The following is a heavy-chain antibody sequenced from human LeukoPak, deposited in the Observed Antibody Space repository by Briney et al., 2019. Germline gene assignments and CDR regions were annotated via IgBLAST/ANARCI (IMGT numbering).Heavy chain of an antibody. CDR1: GFTFSSYW. V-gene: IGHV3-7*01. CDR3: ARDRTGSDRGVPES. Sequence: GGSLRLSCVVSGFTFSSYWMTWVRQAPGKGLEWVANIKQDGSEKYCVDSVKGRFTISRDNAKNSLYLQMNSLRTEDTAVYYCARDRTGSDRGVPESWGQGTLVTVSS. D-gene: IGHD1-26*01. J-gene: IGHJ5*02. CDR2: IKQDGSEK.